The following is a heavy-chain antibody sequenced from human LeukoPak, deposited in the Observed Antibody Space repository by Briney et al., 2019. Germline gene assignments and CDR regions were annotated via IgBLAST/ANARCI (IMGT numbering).Heavy chain of an antibody. V-gene: IGHV3-30*18. CDR2: MSYDGSNI. CDR1: GFTFSTYG. D-gene: IGHD2-21*02. J-gene: IGHJ4*02. Sequence: GGSLRLSCAASGFTFSTYGMHWVRQTPGKGLEWVAVMSYDGSNIYYGDSVKGRFTISRDNSKNTLYLQMNNLRVEDTALYYCAKVTPGSTARKSGLDYWGQGTLVTVSS. CDR3: AKVTPGSTARKSGLDY.